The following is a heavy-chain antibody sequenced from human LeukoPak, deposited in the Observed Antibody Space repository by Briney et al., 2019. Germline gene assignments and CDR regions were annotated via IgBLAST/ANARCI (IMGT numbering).Heavy chain of an antibody. CDR3: AREGYSSGSGGYYYGLPGYYCYGMDV. CDR1: GFALSKFA. CDR2: MGGSGYYT. Sequence: GGSLRLSCAASGFALSKFAMSWVRQAPGKGLEWVSAMGGSGYYTYYVESVKGRFTSSRDNYKNTLNRQMTSPRAEDTAVYSCAREGYSSGSGGYYYGLPGYYCYGMDVWGQGTTVTVSS. V-gene: IGHV3-23*01. D-gene: IGHD3-10*01. J-gene: IGHJ6*02.